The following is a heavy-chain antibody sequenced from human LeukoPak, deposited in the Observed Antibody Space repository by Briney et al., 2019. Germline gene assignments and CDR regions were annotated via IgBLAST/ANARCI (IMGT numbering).Heavy chain of an antibody. D-gene: IGHD5-24*01. CDR1: GFTFSDYY. CDR2: ISTSGSTI. CDR3: AAGGRWLQPKI. J-gene: IGHJ4*02. Sequence: GGSLRLSCAASGFTFSDYYMSWIRQAPGKGLECVSYISTSGSTIYYADSVKGRFTISRDNAKNSLYLQMNSLRAEDTAVYYCAAGGRWLQPKIWGQGTLVTVSS. V-gene: IGHV3-11*04.